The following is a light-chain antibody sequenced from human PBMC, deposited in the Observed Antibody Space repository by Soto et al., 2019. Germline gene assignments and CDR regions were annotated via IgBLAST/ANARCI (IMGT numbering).Light chain of an antibody. CDR2: VAS. Sequence: EIVMTQSPATLSVSPGERATLSCRASQSVSSNFAWYQQKPGQTPNLLIYVASTRATGIPARFSGSGSGTVFPLTISSLQSDVFAFYCCQQYNVWPFTFGGGTKVEFK. CDR1: QSVSSN. CDR3: QQYNVWPFT. V-gene: IGKV3-15*01. J-gene: IGKJ4*01.